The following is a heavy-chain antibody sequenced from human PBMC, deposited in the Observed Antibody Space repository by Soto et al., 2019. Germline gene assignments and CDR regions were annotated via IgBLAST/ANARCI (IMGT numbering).Heavy chain of an antibody. J-gene: IGHJ6*02. CDR1: GFAFTSSA. Sequence: ASVKVSCKASGFAFTSSAVQWVRQARGQRLEWIGWIVVGSGNTNYAQKFQERVTITRDMSTSTAYMELSSLRSEDTAVYYCAADYYGSGSYGVFGCYYYGMDVWG. CDR3: AADYYGSGSYGVFGCYYYGMDV. CDR2: IVVGSGNT. D-gene: IGHD3-10*01. V-gene: IGHV1-58*01.